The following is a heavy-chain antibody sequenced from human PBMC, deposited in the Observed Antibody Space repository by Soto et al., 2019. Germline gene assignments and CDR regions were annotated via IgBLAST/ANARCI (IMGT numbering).Heavy chain of an antibody. D-gene: IGHD3-3*01. V-gene: IGHV3-7*05. CDR3: ARDPVPHYDFWSGYYFPLNYMDV. CDR2: IKQDGSEN. Sequence: GGSLRLSCVASGFSFGDFWMSWVRQTPGRGLEWVANIKQDGSENQYADSVKGRFTISRDNAKDSLYLQMNSLRAEDTALYHCARDPVPHYDFWSGYYFPLNYMDVWGKGTTVTVSS. J-gene: IGHJ6*03. CDR1: GFSFGDFW.